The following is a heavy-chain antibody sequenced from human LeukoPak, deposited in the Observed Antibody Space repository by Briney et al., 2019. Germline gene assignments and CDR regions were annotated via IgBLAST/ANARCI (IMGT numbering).Heavy chain of an antibody. CDR1: GYTFTSYA. J-gene: IGHJ4*02. CDR3: ARPYYYDNSGDHYFDY. D-gene: IGHD3-22*01. CDR2: INAGNGDT. Sequence: VASVKVSCKASGYTFTSYAMHWVRQAPGQRLEWMGWINAGNGDTKYSQKFQGRVTLTRDTSASTAYMELNSPRSQDTAVYFCARPYYYDNSGDHYFDYWGQGTLVTVSS. V-gene: IGHV1-3*01.